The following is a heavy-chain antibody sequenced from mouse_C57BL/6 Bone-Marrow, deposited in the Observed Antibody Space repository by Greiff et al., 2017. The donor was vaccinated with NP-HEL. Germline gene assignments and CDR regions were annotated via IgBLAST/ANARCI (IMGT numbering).Heavy chain of an antibody. D-gene: IGHD1-1*01. CDR3: ARLYYYGSPFAY. Sequence: QVQLKESGTELVKPGASVKLSCKASGYTFTSYWMHWVKQRPGQGLEWIGNINPSNGGTNYNEKFKSKATLTVDKSSSTAYMQLSSLTSEDSAVYYCARLYYYGSPFAYWGQGTLVTVSA. J-gene: IGHJ3*01. V-gene: IGHV1-53*01. CDR1: GYTFTSYW. CDR2: INPSNGGT.